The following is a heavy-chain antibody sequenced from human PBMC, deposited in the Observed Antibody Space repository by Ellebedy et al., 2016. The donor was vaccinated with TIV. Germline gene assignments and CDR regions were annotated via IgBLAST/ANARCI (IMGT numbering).Heavy chain of an antibody. J-gene: IGHJ3*02. D-gene: IGHD2-8*01. V-gene: IGHV4-59*01. CDR1: GGSINSNY. CDR3: ARGNGDAFDI. Sequence: MPSETLSLTCTVSGGSINSNYWGWIRQPPGQGLEWIGYIYYSGSTNYNPSLKSRVTISVDTSKNQFSLTLTSVTAADTAVYYCARGNGDAFDIWGQGTMVTVSS. CDR2: IYYSGST.